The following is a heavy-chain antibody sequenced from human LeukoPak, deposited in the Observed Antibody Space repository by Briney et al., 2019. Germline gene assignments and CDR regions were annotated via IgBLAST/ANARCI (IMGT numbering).Heavy chain of an antibody. D-gene: IGHD3-22*01. Sequence: GGSLRLSCAASGFTVSSNYMSWVRQAPGKGLEWVAVISYDAKSNYHVDSVKGRFTISRDSSKNTLYLQMNSLRAEDTAVYYCAKRYYSDSSGYLGSFDYWGQGTLVTVSS. CDR1: GFTVSSNY. CDR2: ISYDAKSN. V-gene: IGHV3-30*18. CDR3: AKRYYSDSSGYLGSFDY. J-gene: IGHJ4*02.